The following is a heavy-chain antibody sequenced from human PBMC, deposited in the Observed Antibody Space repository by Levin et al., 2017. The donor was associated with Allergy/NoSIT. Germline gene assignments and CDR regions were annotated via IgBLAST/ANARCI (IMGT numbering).Heavy chain of an antibody. D-gene: IGHD4-17*01. CDR1: GGSISSYY. V-gene: IGHV4-59*01. CDR3: ARATHYYYYYMDG. CDR2: IYYSGST. Sequence: GSLRLSCTVSGGSISSYYWSWIRQPPGKGLEWIGYIYYSGSTNYNPSLKSRVTISVDTSKNQFSLKLSSVTAADTAVYYCARATHYYYYYMDGWGKGTTVTVSS. J-gene: IGHJ6*03.